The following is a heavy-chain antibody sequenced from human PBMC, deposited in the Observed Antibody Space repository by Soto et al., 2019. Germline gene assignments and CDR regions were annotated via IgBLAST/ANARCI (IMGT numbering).Heavy chain of an antibody. Sequence: SETLSLTCTVSGGSISSGDYYWSWIRQPPGKGLEWIGYIYYSGSTYYNPSLKSRVTISVYTSKNQFSLKLSSVTAADTTVYYCARGHDSSGYAVDIWGQGTMVTVS. J-gene: IGHJ3*02. V-gene: IGHV4-30-4*01. CDR1: GGSISSGDYY. D-gene: IGHD3-22*01. CDR3: ARGHDSSGYAVDI. CDR2: IYYSGST.